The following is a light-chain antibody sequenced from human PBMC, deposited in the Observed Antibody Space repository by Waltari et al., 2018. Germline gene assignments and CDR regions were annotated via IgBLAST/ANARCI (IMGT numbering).Light chain of an antibody. CDR2: WAS. CDR1: QSILYNSNNKNY. CDR3: QQYYSTPPS. V-gene: IGKV4-1*01. J-gene: IGKJ4*01. Sequence: DIVMTQSPDSLAVSLGERATINCKSSQSILYNSNNKNYLAWYQRKPGQPPKLLIYWASTRESGVPDRFSGSGSGTDFTLTISSLQAEDVAVYYCQQYYSTPPSFGGGTKVEIK.